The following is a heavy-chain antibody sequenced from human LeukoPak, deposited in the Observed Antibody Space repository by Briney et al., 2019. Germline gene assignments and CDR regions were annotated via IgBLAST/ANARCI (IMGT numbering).Heavy chain of an antibody. CDR2: IYVSGST. Sequence: PSQTLSLTCTVSGDSISSGSYYWSWIRQPAGKGLEWIGRIYVSGSTNYNPSLKSRVTISIDTSKNQFSLNLSSVTAADTAVYYCARDGLYRGSSLSLYYWGQGSLVTVSS. J-gene: IGHJ4*02. V-gene: IGHV4-61*02. D-gene: IGHD1-26*01. CDR1: GDSISSGSYY. CDR3: ARDGLYRGSSLSLYY.